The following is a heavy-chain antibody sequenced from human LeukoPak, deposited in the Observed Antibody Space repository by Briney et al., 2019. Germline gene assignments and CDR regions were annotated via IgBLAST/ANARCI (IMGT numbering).Heavy chain of an antibody. Sequence: ASVKVSCKASGYTFTGYYMHWVRQAPGQGLEWMGWINPNSGGTNYAQKLQGRVTMTTDTSTSTAYMELRSLRSDDTAVYYCVRSSEYYGSGSYTFDYWGQGTLVTVSS. CDR1: GYTFTGYY. V-gene: IGHV1-2*02. CDR3: VRSSEYYGSGSYTFDY. D-gene: IGHD3-10*01. J-gene: IGHJ4*02. CDR2: INPNSGGT.